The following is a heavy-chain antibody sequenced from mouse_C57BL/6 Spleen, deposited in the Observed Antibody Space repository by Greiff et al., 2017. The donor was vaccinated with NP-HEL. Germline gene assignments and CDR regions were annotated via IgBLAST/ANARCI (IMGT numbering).Heavy chain of an antibody. Sequence: EVQLQQSGPELVKPGASVKISCKASGYSFTGYYMNWVKQSPEKSLEWIGEINPSTGGTTYNQKFKAKATLTVDKSSSTAYMQLKSLTSEDSAVYYCASKRWYFDVWGTGTTVTVSS. V-gene: IGHV1-42*01. CDR1: GYSFTGYY. CDR3: ASKRWYFDV. J-gene: IGHJ1*03. CDR2: INPSTGGT.